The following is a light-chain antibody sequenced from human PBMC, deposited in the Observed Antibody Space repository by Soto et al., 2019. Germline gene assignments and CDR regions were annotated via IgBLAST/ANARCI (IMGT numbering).Light chain of an antibody. J-gene: IGKJ1*01. CDR1: QSISAY. CDR2: AAS. Sequence: DIQMTQSPSSMSASVGDRVTITCRASQSISAYLNWYQQKPGKAPKLLIYAASSLQSGVPSRFSASGSGTDFTLTISSLQPEDFATYYCQQYHSYSPWTFGQGTKADIK. V-gene: IGKV1-39*01. CDR3: QQYHSYSPWT.